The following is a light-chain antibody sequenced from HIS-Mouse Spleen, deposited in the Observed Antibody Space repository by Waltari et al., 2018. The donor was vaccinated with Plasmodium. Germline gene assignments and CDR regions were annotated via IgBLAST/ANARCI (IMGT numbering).Light chain of an antibody. V-gene: IGLV1-44*01. J-gene: IGLJ2*01. CDR1: SSNIGSNT. Sequence: QSVLTQPPSASGTPGQRVTISCSGSSSNIGSNTVNWYQQLPGTAPKLLIYGNNQRPSGVTDRFSGSKSGTSASLAIMGLQSEDEADYYCAAWDDSLNGVVFGGGTKLTVL. CDR3: AAWDDSLNGVV. CDR2: GNN.